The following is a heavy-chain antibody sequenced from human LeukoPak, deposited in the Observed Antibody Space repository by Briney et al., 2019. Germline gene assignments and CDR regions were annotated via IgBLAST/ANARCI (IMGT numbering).Heavy chain of an antibody. Sequence: GASVKVSCKASGYTFTSYDINWVRQATGQGLEWMGWMNPNSGNTGYAQKFQGRVTMTRNTSISTAYMELSSLRSEDTAVYYCARGRRRNIIAVAGTGDYWGQGTLVTVSS. J-gene: IGHJ4*02. V-gene: IGHV1-8*01. CDR3: ARGRRRNIIAVAGTGDY. CDR2: MNPNSGNT. CDR1: GYTFTSYD. D-gene: IGHD6-19*01.